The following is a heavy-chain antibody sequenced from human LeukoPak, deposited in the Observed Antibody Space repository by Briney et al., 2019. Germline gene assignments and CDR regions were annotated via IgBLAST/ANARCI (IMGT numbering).Heavy chain of an antibody. V-gene: IGHV4-61*02. J-gene: IGHJ3*02. CDR3: ARDPRYSSSAHVFDI. CDR2: IYSSGST. CDR1: DGSISSGSYY. D-gene: IGHD6-6*01. Sequence: SETLSLTCTVSDGSISSGSYYWSWIRQPAGKGLEWIGRIYSSGSTNYNPSLKSRVTISQDTSKNQVSLKLSSVTAADTAVYYCARDPRYSSSAHVFDIWGQGIMVTVSS.